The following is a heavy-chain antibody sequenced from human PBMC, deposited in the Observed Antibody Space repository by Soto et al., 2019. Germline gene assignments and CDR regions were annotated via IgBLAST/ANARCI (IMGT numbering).Heavy chain of an antibody. CDR3: ARGTNDIDY. J-gene: IGHJ4*02. CDR2: ISAYNGNT. V-gene: IGHV1-18*01. Sequence: QVQLVQSGAEVKKPGASVQVSCKASGYTFTSYGISWVRQDPGQGLEWMGWISAYNGNTNYAQKRQAGATMTNNKSTSTAYIELSGLRSDDTAVYYCARGTNDIDYWGQGTLVTVSS. CDR1: GYTFTSYG. D-gene: IGHD1-1*01.